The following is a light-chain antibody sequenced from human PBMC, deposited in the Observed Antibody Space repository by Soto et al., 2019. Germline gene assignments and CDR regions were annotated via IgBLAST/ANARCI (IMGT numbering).Light chain of an antibody. Sequence: EIVLTQSPGTLSLSSGGRATLSCRASQSVSSNNLAWYQQKPGQAPRLLIYGASGRATGIPDRFSGRGSGTDFTLTISRLEPEDFATYYCQQYSTYPWTFGQGTKVEVK. CDR3: QQYSTYPWT. V-gene: IGKV3-20*01. CDR2: GAS. J-gene: IGKJ1*01. CDR1: QSVSSNN.